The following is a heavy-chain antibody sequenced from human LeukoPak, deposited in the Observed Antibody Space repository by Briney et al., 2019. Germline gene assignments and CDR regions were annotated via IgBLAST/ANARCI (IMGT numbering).Heavy chain of an antibody. CDR2: IHYTGKP. Sequence: SDTLSLTCTVSGGSISSYYWSWLRQPPGKGVEWVGQIHYTGKPDYNPSLKSRITISVDTSKNQVSLQVSSVTAADSAIYYCARFGVDYDMDVWGHGTTVTVFS. V-gene: IGHV4-59*07. D-gene: IGHD3-16*01. J-gene: IGHJ6*02. CDR1: GGSISSYY. CDR3: ARFGVDYDMDV.